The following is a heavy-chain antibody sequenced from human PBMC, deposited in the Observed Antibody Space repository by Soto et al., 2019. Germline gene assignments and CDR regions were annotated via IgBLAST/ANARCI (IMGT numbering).Heavy chain of an antibody. CDR3: ARGEIAARISRFDP. V-gene: IGHV4-61*01. CDR2: IYYSGST. Sequence: QVQLQESGPRLVKPSETLSLTCTVSGGSVSSGSYYWSWIRQPPGKGLEWIGYIYYSGSTNYNPSLKSRVTISVDTSKNQFSLKLSSVTAADTAVYYCARGEIAARISRFDPWGQGTLVTVSS. D-gene: IGHD6-6*01. J-gene: IGHJ5*02. CDR1: GGSVSSGSYY.